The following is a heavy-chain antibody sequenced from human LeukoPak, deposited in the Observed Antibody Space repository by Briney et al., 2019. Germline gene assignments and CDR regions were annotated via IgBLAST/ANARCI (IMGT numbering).Heavy chain of an antibody. D-gene: IGHD3-10*01. V-gene: IGHV3-33*01. CDR2: IWYDGSNK. CDR1: GFTLGSYG. J-gene: IGHJ3*02. Sequence: GGSLRLSCAASGFTLGSYGMHGVRQAPGKGREWVAVIWYDGSNKYYTDSVKGRFTVSRDNSKNTLNLQMNSLRAEDTAVYYCARRFGDDAFDIWGQGTVVTVSS. CDR3: ARRFGDDAFDI.